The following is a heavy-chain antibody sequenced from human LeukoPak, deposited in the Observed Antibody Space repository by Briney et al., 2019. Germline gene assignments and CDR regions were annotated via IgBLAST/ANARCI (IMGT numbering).Heavy chain of an antibody. Sequence: GGSLRLSCAASGFTFSHNDMTWVRQAPGKGLEWVSGISSSGAFTYYADSVKGRFTISRDNDKNTLHLQMNSLRAEDTAIYYCAKNMSMIVYWGQGNLVTVSS. V-gene: IGHV3-23*01. D-gene: IGHD3-22*01. J-gene: IGHJ4*02. CDR1: GFTFSHND. CDR2: ISSSGAFT. CDR3: AKNMSMIVY.